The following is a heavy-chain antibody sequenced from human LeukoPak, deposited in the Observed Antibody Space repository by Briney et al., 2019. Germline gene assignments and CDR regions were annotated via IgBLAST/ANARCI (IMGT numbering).Heavy chain of an antibody. CDR3: ARVDAFCGGDCSRAFDI. Sequence: ASVKVSCKASGYTFTSYAMHWVRQAPGQRLEWMGWINAGNGNTKYSQKFQGRVTITRDTSASTAYMELSSLRSEDTAVYYCARVDAFCGGDCSRAFDIWGQGTMVTVSS. J-gene: IGHJ3*02. D-gene: IGHD2-21*02. CDR1: GYTFTSYA. CDR2: INAGNGNT. V-gene: IGHV1-3*01.